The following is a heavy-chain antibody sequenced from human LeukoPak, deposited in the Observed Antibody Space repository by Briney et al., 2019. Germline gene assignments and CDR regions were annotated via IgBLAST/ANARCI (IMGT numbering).Heavy chain of an antibody. CDR2: ISGSGGST. CDR3: AKVLKDGYSYGSTLYYFDY. Sequence: GGSLRLSCAASGFTFSSCAMSWVRQAPGKGLEWVSAISGSGGSTYYADSVKGRFTISRDNSKNTLYLQMNSLRAEDTAVYYCAKVLKDGYSYGSTLYYFDYWGQGTLVTVSS. V-gene: IGHV3-23*01. J-gene: IGHJ4*02. D-gene: IGHD5-18*01. CDR1: GFTFSSCA.